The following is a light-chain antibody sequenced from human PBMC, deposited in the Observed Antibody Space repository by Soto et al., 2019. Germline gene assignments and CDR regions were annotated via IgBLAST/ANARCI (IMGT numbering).Light chain of an antibody. Sequence: QSVLTQPASVSGSPGQSITISCTGTSSDVGGYNYVSWYQHHPGKAPKFMIYEVSNRPSGVSNRFSGSKSGNTASLTISGLQAEDEATYYCSSYTSSSTLYVFGTGTKLTVL. CDR1: SSDVGGYNY. V-gene: IGLV2-14*01. CDR3: SSYTSSSTLYV. J-gene: IGLJ1*01. CDR2: EVS.